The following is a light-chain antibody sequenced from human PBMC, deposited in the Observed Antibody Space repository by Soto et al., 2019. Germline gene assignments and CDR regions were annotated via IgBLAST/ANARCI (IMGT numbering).Light chain of an antibody. Sequence: DIQMTQSPSTLSASVGDRVTITCRASQSISSWLAWYQQKPGKAPKVLIYKASNLESGVPSRFSGSGSGTEFTLTISSLQPDDFATYYCQQYKTYYRTFGQGTK. J-gene: IGKJ1*01. CDR1: QSISSW. CDR2: KAS. V-gene: IGKV1-5*03. CDR3: QQYKTYYRT.